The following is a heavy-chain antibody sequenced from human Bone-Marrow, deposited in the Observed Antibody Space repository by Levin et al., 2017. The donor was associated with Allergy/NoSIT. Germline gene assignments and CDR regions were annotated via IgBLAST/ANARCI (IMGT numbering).Heavy chain of an antibody. CDR3: ARDMTNVDTFDY. V-gene: IGHV3-11*01. D-gene: IGHD5-18*01. CDR1: GFTFSDYY. J-gene: IGHJ4*02. Sequence: GGSLRLSCAASGFTFSDYYMSWIRQAPGKGLEWVSYISSSGDTIYYADSVKGRFTISRDNARNSLYLQMNSLRAEDTAVYYCARDMTNVDTFDYWGQGTLVTVSS. CDR2: ISSSGDTI.